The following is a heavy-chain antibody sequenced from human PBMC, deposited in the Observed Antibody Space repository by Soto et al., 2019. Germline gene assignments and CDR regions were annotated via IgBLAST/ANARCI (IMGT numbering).Heavy chain of an antibody. CDR2: VYIGGGT. D-gene: IGHD2-15*01. V-gene: IGHV3-66*01. CDR1: VFTVSSNY. CDR3: TREVVAGDY. Sequence: EVQLVESGGGLVQPGGSLRLSCAASVFTVSSNYMSWVRQAPGKGLEWVSVVYIGGGTYYADSVKGRFTISRDNSKNTLYLQMNSLRAEDTSVYYCTREVVAGDYWGQGTLVTVSS. J-gene: IGHJ4*02.